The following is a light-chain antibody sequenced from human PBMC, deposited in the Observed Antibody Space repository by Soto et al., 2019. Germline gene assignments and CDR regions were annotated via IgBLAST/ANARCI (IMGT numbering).Light chain of an antibody. J-gene: IGKJ2*01. Sequence: EIVMTQSPATLSVSPGERATLCCRASQSVSDNLAWYQQKPGQAPRLLIYGASTRATGIPARFSGSGSGTEFTLTISSLQSEDFAVYYCQQSNNWPYTFGQGTKVDIK. V-gene: IGKV3-15*01. CDR3: QQSNNWPYT. CDR2: GAS. CDR1: QSVSDN.